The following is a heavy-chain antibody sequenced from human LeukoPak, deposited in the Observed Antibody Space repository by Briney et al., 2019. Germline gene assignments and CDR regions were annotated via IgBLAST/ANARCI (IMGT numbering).Heavy chain of an antibody. CDR3: ARRTYYDTLTGYKYWYFYL. CDR2: INYSGNS. V-gene: IGHV4-59*01. J-gene: IGHJ2*01. D-gene: IGHD3-9*01. Sequence: SETLSLTCTVSGGSISSYYWRWVRQPPGKGLQWIGYINYSGNSDYNPPLQSRVTMSVDTSKNQFSLKLNSVTAADTAVYYCARRTYYDTLTGYKYWYFYLWGRGTLVTASS. CDR1: GGSISSYY.